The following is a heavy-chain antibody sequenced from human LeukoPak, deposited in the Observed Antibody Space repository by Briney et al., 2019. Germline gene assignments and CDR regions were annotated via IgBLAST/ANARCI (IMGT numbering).Heavy chain of an antibody. Sequence: GESLKISCKGSGYSFTSYWIGWVRQIPGKGLEWMGIINPDDSDTSYSPSFQGQVTISADRSISTAYLQWSSLKASDTAMYYCARHPITRYYDSSGYSAGGPDYWGQGTLVTVSS. D-gene: IGHD3-22*01. CDR3: ARHPITRYYDSSGYSAGGPDY. V-gene: IGHV5-51*01. CDR1: GYSFTSYW. CDR2: INPDDSDT. J-gene: IGHJ4*02.